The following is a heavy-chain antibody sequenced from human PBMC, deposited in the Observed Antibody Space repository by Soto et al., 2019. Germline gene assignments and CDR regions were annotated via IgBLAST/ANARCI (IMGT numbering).Heavy chain of an antibody. CDR3: AEGSSASRRFDP. D-gene: IGHD6-6*01. V-gene: IGHV1-69*01. CDR2: IIPMFGTV. CDR1: GGTFSSYA. J-gene: IGHJ5*02. Sequence: QVQLVQSGAEVKKPGSSVKVSCKASGGTFSSYAINWVRQAPGQGLEWMGGIIPMFGTVNYAQKFQGRVTITADESTSTAYMELNSLRSEDPAVYYCAEGSSASRRFDPWGPGTLVTVSS.